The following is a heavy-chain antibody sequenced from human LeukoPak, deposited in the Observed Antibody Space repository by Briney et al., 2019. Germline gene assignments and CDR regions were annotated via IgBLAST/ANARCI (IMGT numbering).Heavy chain of an antibody. CDR3: ARAGDDSSGYLGYLFDY. CDR2: IYYSGST. Sequence: SETLSLTCTVSGGSISSYYWSWIRQPPGKGLEWIGYIYYSGSTNYNPSLKSRVTISVDTSKNQFSLKLSSVTAADTAVYYCARAGDDSSGYLGYLFDYWGQGTLVTVSS. V-gene: IGHV4-59*12. CDR1: GGSISSYY. D-gene: IGHD3-22*01. J-gene: IGHJ4*02.